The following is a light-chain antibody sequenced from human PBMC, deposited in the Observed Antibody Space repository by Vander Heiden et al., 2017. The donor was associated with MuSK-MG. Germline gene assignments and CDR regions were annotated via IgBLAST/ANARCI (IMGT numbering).Light chain of an antibody. V-gene: IGLV1-36*01. CDR2: YDD. Sequence: QSVLTQPPSVSEAPGQRVTTSCSGSSSNIGKNAVNWYQHLPGRAPKVLVYYDDLVPSGVSSRFSASKSGTSASLAISGLQSEDEAEYYWATWDSRLNGYVFGSGTAV. CDR3: ATWDSRLNGYV. CDR1: SSNIGKNA. J-gene: IGLJ1*01.